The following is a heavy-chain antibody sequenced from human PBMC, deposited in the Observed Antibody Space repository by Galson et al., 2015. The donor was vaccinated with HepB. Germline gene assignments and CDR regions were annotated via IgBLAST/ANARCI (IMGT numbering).Heavy chain of an antibody. CDR2: IDWDDDK. CDR3: ARIRHYYGSGAFDP. CDR1: GFSLSTSGMC. V-gene: IGHV2-70*11. D-gene: IGHD3-10*01. Sequence: PALVKPTQTLTLTCTFSGFSLSTSGMCVSWIRQPPGKALEWLARIDWDDDKYYSTSLKTRLTISKDTSKNQVVLTMTNMDPVDTATYYCARIRHYYGSGAFDPWGQGTLVTVSS. J-gene: IGHJ5*02.